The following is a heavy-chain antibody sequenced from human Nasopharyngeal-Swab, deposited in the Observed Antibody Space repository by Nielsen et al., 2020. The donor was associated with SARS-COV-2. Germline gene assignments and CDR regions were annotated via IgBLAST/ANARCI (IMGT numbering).Heavy chain of an antibody. D-gene: IGHD4-17*01. Sequence: GGSLRLSCAASGFTFSDYYMSWIRQAPGKGLEWVSAISGSGGSTYYADSVKGRFTISRDNSKNTLYLQMNSLRAEDTAVYYCAKSFAALTTVSNFDYWGQGTLVTVSS. CDR1: GFTFSDYY. CDR2: ISGSGGST. CDR3: AKSFAALTTVSNFDY. V-gene: IGHV3-23*01. J-gene: IGHJ4*02.